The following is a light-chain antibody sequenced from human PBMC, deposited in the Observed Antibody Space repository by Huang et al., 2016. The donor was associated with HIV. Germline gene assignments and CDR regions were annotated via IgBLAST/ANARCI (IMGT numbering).Light chain of an antibody. V-gene: IGKV3-15*01. CDR2: GAS. CDR3: QQYNNWPPWT. Sequence: EIVMTPSPATLSVSPGERATLSCRASQSISSNLAWYQQKPGQAPRLLIYGASTRATGITARVSGSGYGTEVTLTISSLQSEDFAVYYCQQYNNWPPWTFGQGTKVEIK. J-gene: IGKJ1*01. CDR1: QSISSN.